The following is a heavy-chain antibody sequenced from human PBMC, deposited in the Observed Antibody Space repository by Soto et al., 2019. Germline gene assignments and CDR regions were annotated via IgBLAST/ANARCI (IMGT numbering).Heavy chain of an antibody. CDR1: GFAFDDYY. CDR3: ARDTGGSYDY. D-gene: IGHD1-26*01. V-gene: IGHV3-72*01. CDR2: TRDKPNNYAA. Sequence: EGQLVQSGGGLVQPGGSLRLSCTASGFAFDDYYMDWVRQVPGKGLEWIGRTRDKPNNYAAEYVASVKGRFTISRDASKDSMYLQMNTVKTDDTAVYYCARDTGGSYDYWGQGALVIVSS. J-gene: IGHJ4*02.